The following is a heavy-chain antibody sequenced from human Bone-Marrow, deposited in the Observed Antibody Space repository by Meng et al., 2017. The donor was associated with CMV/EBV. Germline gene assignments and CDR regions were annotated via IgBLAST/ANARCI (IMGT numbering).Heavy chain of an antibody. CDR3: ASGDSSWFDP. J-gene: IGHJ5*02. Sequence: SETLSLTCTASGYSIRSSYYWSWIRQPPGKGLEWIGYIYYSGSTNYNPSLKSRVTISVDTSKNQFSLKLSSVTAADTAVYYCASGDSSWFDPWGQGTLVTVSS. V-gene: IGHV4-59*01. CDR1: GYSIRSSYY. CDR2: IYYSGST. D-gene: IGHD7-27*01.